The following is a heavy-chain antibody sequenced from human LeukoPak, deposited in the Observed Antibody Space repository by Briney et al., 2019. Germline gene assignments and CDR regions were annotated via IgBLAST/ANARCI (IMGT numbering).Heavy chain of an antibody. Sequence: ASVKVSCKASGYTFTSYDINWVRQATGQGLEWMGWMNPNSGNTGYAQKFQGRVTMTRNTSISTAYMELSSLRSEDTAVYYCARGVDFWSGYYRGPGFDPWGQGTLVTVSS. D-gene: IGHD3-3*01. CDR3: ARGVDFWSGYYRGPGFDP. CDR2: MNPNSGNT. J-gene: IGHJ5*02. CDR1: GYTFTSYD. V-gene: IGHV1-8*01.